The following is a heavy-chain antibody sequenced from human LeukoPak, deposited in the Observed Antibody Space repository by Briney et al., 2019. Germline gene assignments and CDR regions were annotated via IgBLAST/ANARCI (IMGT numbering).Heavy chain of an antibody. CDR2: ISAYNGNT. J-gene: IGHJ6*02. Sequence: GASVKVSCKASGYTFTSYGISWVRQAPGQGLEWMGWISAYNGNTNYAQKLQGRVTMTTDTSTSTAYMELRSLRSDDTAVYYCAREDRQGNFHGSQRLPHAWYYYYGMDVWGQGTTVTVSS. V-gene: IGHV1-18*01. CDR3: AREDRQGNFHGSQRLPHAWYYYYGMDV. CDR1: GYTFTSYG. D-gene: IGHD5-18*01.